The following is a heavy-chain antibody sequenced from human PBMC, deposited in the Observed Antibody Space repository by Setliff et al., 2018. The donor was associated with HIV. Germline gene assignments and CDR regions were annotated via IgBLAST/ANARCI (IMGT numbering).Heavy chain of an antibody. CDR3: ARATTTPIAGMLAPPPDY. D-gene: IGHD6-13*01. CDR2: IYYSGSP. V-gene: IGHV4-59*01. Sequence: SETLSLTCTVSGGSISNYYWSWIRQPPGKELEWIGYIYYSGSPNYNPSLKSRVTISVDTSKNQFSLNLSSVTAADTAVYCCARATTTPIAGMLAPPPDYWGQGTLVTVSS. CDR1: GGSISNYY. J-gene: IGHJ4*02.